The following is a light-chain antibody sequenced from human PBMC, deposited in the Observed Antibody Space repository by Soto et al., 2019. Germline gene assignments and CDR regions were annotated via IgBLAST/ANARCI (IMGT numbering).Light chain of an antibody. J-gene: IGKJ1*01. CDR3: QKYNSASRT. V-gene: IGKV1-27*01. Sequence: DIQMTQSPSPLSASVGDRVTITCRASQGISNYLAWYQQKPGKVPKLLIYAASTLQSGVPSRLSGSGSGTDFTLTISSLQPEDVATYYCQKYNSASRTFGQGTKVEIK. CDR1: QGISNY. CDR2: AAS.